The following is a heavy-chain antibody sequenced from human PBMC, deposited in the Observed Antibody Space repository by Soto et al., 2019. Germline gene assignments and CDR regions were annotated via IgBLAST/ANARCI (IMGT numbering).Heavy chain of an antibody. CDR2: ISSNGGSA. CDR3: AKVDAYSYRTDH. Sequence: PGGSLRLSCAAAGFTFRNYARNWVRQAPGKGLELVSSISSNGGSAYYADSVKGRFTISRDNSKNTLYLQMNSLRADDTAVYYCAKVDAYSYRTDHWGQGTLVTVSS. CDR1: GFTFRNYA. J-gene: IGHJ4*02. V-gene: IGHV3-23*01. D-gene: IGHD3-16*02.